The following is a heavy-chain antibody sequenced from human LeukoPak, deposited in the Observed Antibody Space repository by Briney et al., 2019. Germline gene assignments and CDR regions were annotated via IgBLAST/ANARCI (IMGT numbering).Heavy chain of an antibody. V-gene: IGHV3-21*01. CDR1: GFTFSSYS. J-gene: IGHJ5*02. CDR3: AIYGSGSQGWFDP. CDR2: ISSSSSYI. D-gene: IGHD3-10*01. Sequence: GGSLRLSCAASGFTFSSYSMNWVRQAPGKGLEWVSSISSSSSYIYYADSVKGRFTISRGNAKNSLYLQMNSLRAEDTAVYYCAIYGSGSQGWFDPWGQGTLVTVSS.